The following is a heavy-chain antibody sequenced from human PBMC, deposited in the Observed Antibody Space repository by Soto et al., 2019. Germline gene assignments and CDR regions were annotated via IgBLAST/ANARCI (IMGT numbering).Heavy chain of an antibody. CDR2: IYYSGST. CDR3: AREIDSKGLYGMDV. V-gene: IGHV4-31*03. J-gene: IGHJ6*02. Sequence: QVQLQESGPGLVKPSQTLSLTCTVSGGSISSGGYYWSWIRQHPGKGLEWIGYIYYSGSTYYNPSLKSRVTISVDTSKNQVSLKLSSVTAADTAVYYCAREIDSKGLYGMDVWGQGTTVTVSS. CDR1: GGSISSGGYY. D-gene: IGHD3-9*01.